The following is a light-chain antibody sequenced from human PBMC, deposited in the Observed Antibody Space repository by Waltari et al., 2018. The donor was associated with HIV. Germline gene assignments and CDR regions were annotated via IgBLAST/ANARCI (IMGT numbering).Light chain of an antibody. V-gene: IGLV1-44*01. CDR2: DNN. CDR3: AIWDGSQNGPV. CDR1: RSNIGSNP. Sequence: QSVLTQPPSASGTPGQRVTISCSGRRSNIGSNPVSWYQQVPGTAPKLLISDNNQRPSGVPDRFSGSKSGTSAYLAISGLQSEDEGDYYCAIWDGSQNGPVFGGGTKLTVL. J-gene: IGLJ2*01.